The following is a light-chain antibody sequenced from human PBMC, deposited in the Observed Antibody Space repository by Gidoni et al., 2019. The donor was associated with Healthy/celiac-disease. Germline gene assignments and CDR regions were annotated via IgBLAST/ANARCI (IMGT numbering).Light chain of an antibody. CDR2: DAS. CDR1: QSISSW. V-gene: IGKV1-5*01. J-gene: IGKJ2*01. CDR3: QQYNSYPYT. Sequence: DIQMTQSPSTLSASVGDRVTITCRASQSISSWLAWYQQTPGKAPKLLIYDASSLESGVPSRFSGSGSGTEFTLTISSLQPDDFATYYCQQYNSYPYTFGQXTKLEIK.